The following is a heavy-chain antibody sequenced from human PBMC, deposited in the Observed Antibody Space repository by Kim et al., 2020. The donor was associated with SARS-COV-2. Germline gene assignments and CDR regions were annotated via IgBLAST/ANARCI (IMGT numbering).Heavy chain of an antibody. J-gene: IGHJ4*02. D-gene: IGHD2-2*01. V-gene: IGHV4-34*01. Sequence: SETLSLTCAVYGGSFSGYYWSWIRQPPGKGLEWIGEINHSGSTNYNPSLKSRVTISVDTSKNQFSLKLSSVTAADTAVYYCASSRVVPAATFDYWGQGTLVTVSS. CDR3: ASSRVVPAATFDY. CDR2: INHSGST. CDR1: GGSFSGYY.